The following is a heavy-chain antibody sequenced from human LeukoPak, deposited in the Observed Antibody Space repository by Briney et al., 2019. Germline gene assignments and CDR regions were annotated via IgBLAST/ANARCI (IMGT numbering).Heavy chain of an antibody. CDR2: IYYSGST. CDR3: ARGGLQGSYYYYYGMDV. CDR1: GGSISSYY. V-gene: IGHV4-59*08. Sequence: SETLSLTCTVSGGSISSYYWSWIRQPPGKGLEWIGYIYYSGSTNYNPSLKSRVTISVDTSKNQFSLKLSSVTAADTAVYYCARGGLQGSYYYYYGMDVWGQGTTVTVSS. J-gene: IGHJ6*02. D-gene: IGHD5-24*01.